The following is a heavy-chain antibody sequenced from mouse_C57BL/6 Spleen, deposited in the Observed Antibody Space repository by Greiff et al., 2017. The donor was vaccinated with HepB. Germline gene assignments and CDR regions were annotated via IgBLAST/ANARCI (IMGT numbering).Heavy chain of an antibody. CDR3: ASTTVVEGAWFAY. D-gene: IGHD1-1*01. CDR2: INPGSGGT. V-gene: IGHV1-54*01. Sequence: VHLVESGAELVRPGTSVKVSCKASGYAFTNYLIEWVKQRPGQGLEWIGVINPGSGGTNYNEKFKGKATLTADKSSSTAYMQLSSLTSEDSAVYFCASTTVVEGAWFAYWGQGTLVTVSA. J-gene: IGHJ3*01. CDR1: GYAFTNYL.